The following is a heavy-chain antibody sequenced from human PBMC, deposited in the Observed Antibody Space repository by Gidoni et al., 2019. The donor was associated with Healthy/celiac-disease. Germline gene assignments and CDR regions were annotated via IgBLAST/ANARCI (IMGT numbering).Heavy chain of an antibody. CDR2: ILPLFGTA. Sequence: QVQLVQSGAVVKKPGSSVKVSCTASGGTFSSYAISWVRQAPGQGLEWMGGILPLFGTANYAQKFQGRVTITADESTSTAYMELSSLRSEDTAVYYCARVGITIFGVVINWFDPWGQGTLVTVSS. J-gene: IGHJ5*02. CDR1: GGTFSSYA. D-gene: IGHD3-3*01. V-gene: IGHV1-69*01. CDR3: ARVGITIFGVVINWFDP.